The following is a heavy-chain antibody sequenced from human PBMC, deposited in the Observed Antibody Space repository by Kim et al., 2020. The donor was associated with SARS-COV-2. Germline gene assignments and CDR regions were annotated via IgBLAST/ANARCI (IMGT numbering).Heavy chain of an antibody. CDR3: ARDRGDGSDYFDAFDI. J-gene: IGHJ3*02. Sequence: SGKGRFTLSRDNSKNTLYLRMTSLRAEDKAMYYCARDRGDGSDYFDAFDIWGQGTKVTVSS. V-gene: IGHV3-30*01. D-gene: IGHD3-22*01.